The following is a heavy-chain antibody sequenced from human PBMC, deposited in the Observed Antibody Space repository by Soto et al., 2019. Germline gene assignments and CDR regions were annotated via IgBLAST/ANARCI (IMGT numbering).Heavy chain of an antibody. CDR3: AGHPSGSRIWLDP. J-gene: IGHJ5*02. V-gene: IGHV4-59*01. D-gene: IGHD5-12*01. Sequence: SENLPVTCTVSRGSISRYYWSGIRPPPGKGLEWIGYITFSGTTNYNPSIKSXVTMSADTSTNHLSLRLNSVIAADTAMYYCAGHPSGSRIWLDPWGLGTLGTVS. CDR2: ITFSGTT. CDR1: RGSISRYY.